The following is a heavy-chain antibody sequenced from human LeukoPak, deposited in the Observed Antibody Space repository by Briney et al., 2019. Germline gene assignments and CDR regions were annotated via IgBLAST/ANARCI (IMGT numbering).Heavy chain of an antibody. V-gene: IGHV3-23*01. CDR1: GFTFSSYA. D-gene: IGHD5-24*01. CDR3: AKQIDRRWLHYYFDY. J-gene: IGHJ4*02. Sequence: GGPLRLSCAASGFTFSSYAMSWVRQAPGKGLEWVSAISGSGGSTYYADSVKGRFTISRDNSKNTLYLQMNSLRAEDTAVYYCAKQIDRRWLHYYFDYWGQGTLVTVSS. CDR2: ISGSGGST.